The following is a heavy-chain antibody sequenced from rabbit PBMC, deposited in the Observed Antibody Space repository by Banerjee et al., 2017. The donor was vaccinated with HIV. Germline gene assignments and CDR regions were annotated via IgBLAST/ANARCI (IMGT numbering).Heavy chain of an antibody. V-gene: IGHV1S45*01. CDR1: GFDFTNYYM. J-gene: IGHJ4*01. D-gene: IGHD4-1*01. Sequence: QEQLEESGGGLVQPGGSLTLSCKASGFDFTNYYMSWVRQAPGKGLEWIGCIGTGSGSTWYASWAKGRFTISKTSSTTVTLQMTSLTAADTATYLCARDLAGVIGWNFGLWGPGTLVTVS. CDR3: ARDLAGVIGWNFGL. CDR2: IGTGSGST.